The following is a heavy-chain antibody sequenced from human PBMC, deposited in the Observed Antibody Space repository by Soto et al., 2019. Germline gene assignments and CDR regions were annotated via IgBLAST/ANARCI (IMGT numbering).Heavy chain of an antibody. CDR2: IYSSGST. J-gene: IGHJ4*02. Sequence: QVQLQESGPGLVKPSQTLSLTCTVSGDFISSGSYYWSWIRQFPGKGLEWIGYIYSSGSTYYNPSLKSRITISLDTSKNQFSLNLSSVTAADTAVYYCARTDSSGYYFVYWGQGTLVTVFS. CDR3: ARTDSSGYYFVY. D-gene: IGHD3-22*01. CDR1: GDFISSGSYY. V-gene: IGHV4-31*03.